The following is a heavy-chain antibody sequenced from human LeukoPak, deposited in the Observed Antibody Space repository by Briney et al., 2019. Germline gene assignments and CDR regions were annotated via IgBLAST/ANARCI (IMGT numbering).Heavy chain of an antibody. CDR1: GFTISHYR. D-gene: IGHD3-10*01. V-gene: IGHV3-7*04. Sequence: PGGSLRLSCAASGFTISHYRMNWVRQAPGEGLEWVANINQDGTVEHYVDSVKGRFTISRDNAKNSLYLQMNTLRAEDTAVYYCARDCCASGSLDYWGQGALVTVSS. CDR3: ARDCCASGSLDY. J-gene: IGHJ4*02. CDR2: INQDGTVE.